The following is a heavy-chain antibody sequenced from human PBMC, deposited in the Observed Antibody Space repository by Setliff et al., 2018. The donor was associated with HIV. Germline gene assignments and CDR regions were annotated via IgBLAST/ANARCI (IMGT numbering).Heavy chain of an antibody. J-gene: IGHJ6*03. CDR1: GGSISSYY. CDR2: IYYSGST. Sequence: LSLTCTVSGGSISSYYWSWIRQPPGKGLEWIGYIYYSGSTNYNPSLKSRVTISVDTSKNQFSLKLSSVTAADTAVYYCARDSVVRGVMVGMDVWGKGTTVTVSS. V-gene: IGHV4-59*01. CDR3: ARDSVVRGVMVGMDV. D-gene: IGHD3-10*01.